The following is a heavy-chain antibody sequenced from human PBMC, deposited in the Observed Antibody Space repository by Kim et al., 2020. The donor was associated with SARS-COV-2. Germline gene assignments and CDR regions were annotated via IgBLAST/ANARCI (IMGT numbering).Heavy chain of an antibody. D-gene: IGHD6-13*01. CDR1: GYNFATYW. CDR3: ARIAVGMAAAGT. V-gene: IGHV5-51*01. J-gene: IGHJ4*02. CDR2: IYPYDSDT. Sequence: GESLKISCKASGYNFATYWIGWVRQMPGKGLEWMGIIYPYDSDTRYSPSFQGQVTISADKSISTAYLQWFSLKASDTAMYYCARIAVGMAAAGTWGQGTLVTVSS.